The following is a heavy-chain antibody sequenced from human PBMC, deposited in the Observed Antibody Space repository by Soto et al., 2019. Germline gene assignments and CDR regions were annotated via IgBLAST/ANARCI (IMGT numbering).Heavy chain of an antibody. V-gene: IGHV1-2*04. J-gene: IGHJ4*02. D-gene: IGHD3-16*02. CDR3: AREVYYDYIWGSYRYTDYFHY. CDR2: INPNSGGT. Sequence: ASVKVSCKASGYTFTGYYMHWVRQAPGQGLEWMGWINPNSGGTNYAQKFQGWVTMTRDTSISTAYMELSRLRSDDTAVYYCAREVYYDYIWGSYRYTDYFHYWGQGTLVTVSS. CDR1: GYTFTGYY.